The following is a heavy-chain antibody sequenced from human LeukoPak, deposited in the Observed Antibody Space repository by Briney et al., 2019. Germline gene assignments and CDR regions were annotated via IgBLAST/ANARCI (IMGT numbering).Heavy chain of an antibody. CDR1: GFTFSSYW. D-gene: IGHD6-6*01. V-gene: IGHV3-7*01. J-gene: IGHJ4*02. CDR3: ARDIRLAAQY. Sequence: PGGSLRLSCAASGFTFSSYWMSWVRQAPGRGLEWVASVKQDGSDKYSVDSVKGRFTISRDNAKNSLYLQMNSLRAEDTAVYYCARDIRLAAQYWGQGTLVTVSS. CDR2: VKQDGSDK.